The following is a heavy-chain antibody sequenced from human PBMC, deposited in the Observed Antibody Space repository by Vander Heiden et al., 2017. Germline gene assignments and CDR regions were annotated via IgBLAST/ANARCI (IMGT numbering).Heavy chain of an antibody. CDR1: GFTFDDYA. Sequence: EVQLVESGGGLVPPGRSLRLTCAAAGFTFDDYAMHWVRQAPGKGVEWGSGISWNSGSIGYADSVKGRVTISRDNAKNSLYLQMNSLRAEDTAVYYCAKQEFDYWGQGTLVTVSS. CDR2: ISWNSGSI. J-gene: IGHJ4*02. V-gene: IGHV3-9*01. CDR3: AKQEFDY.